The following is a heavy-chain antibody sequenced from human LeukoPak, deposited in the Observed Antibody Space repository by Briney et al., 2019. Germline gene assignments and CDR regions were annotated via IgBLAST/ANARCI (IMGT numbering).Heavy chain of an antibody. Sequence: SETLSLTCTVSGGSISSGSYYWSWIRQPAGKGLEWIGRIYTSGSTNYNPSLKSRVTISVDTSKNQFSLKLSSVTAADTAVYYCARDQGDGGNTFDPWGQGTLVTVSS. J-gene: IGHJ5*02. CDR1: GGSISSGSYY. CDR3: ARDQGDGGNTFDP. D-gene: IGHD4-23*01. CDR2: IYTSGST. V-gene: IGHV4-61*02.